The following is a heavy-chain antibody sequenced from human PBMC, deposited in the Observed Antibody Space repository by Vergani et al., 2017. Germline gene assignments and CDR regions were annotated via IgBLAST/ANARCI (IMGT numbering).Heavy chain of an antibody. D-gene: IGHD3-16*02. CDR1: GFTFSSYG. CDR2: ISYDGSNK. Sequence: QVQLVESGGGVVQPGRSLRLSCAASGFTFSSYGMHWVRQAPGKGLEWVAVISYDGSNKYYADSVKGRFTISRDNSKNTLYLQMNILRAEDTAVYYCAKDGRFREASMITFGGVIGFFDYWGQGTLVTVSA. CDR3: AKDGRFREASMITFGGVIGFFDY. V-gene: IGHV3-30*18. J-gene: IGHJ4*02.